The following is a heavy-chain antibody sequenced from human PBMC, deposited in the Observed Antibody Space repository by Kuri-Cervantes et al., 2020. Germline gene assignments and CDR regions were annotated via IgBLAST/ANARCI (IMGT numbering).Heavy chain of an antibody. CDR1: GGTFSSYA. CDR2: VIPIFGTA. V-gene: IGHV1-69*13. CDR3: ARVGAALYCSSTSCYNPGEYYYYYMDV. D-gene: IGHD2-2*01. J-gene: IGHJ6*03. Sequence: SVKVSCKASGGTFSSYAISWVRQAPGQGLEWMGGVIPIFGTANYAQKFQGRVTITADESTGTAYMELSSLRSEDTAVYYCARVGAALYCSSTSCYNPGEYYYYYMDVWGKGTTVTVSS.